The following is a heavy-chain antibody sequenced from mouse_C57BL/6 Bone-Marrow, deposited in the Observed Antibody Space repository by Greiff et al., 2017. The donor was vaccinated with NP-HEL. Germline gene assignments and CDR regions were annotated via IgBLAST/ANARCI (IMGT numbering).Heavy chain of an antibody. V-gene: IGHV6-6*01. CDR3: TRRGSSYVGYWYFDV. CDR2: IRNKANNHAT. J-gene: IGHJ1*03. D-gene: IGHD1-1*01. CDR1: GFTFSDAW. Sequence: EVKVVESGGGLVQPGGSMKLSCAASGFTFSDAWMDWVRQSPEKGLEWVAEIRNKANNHATYYAESVKGRFTISRDDSKSSVYLQMNSLRAEDTGIYYCTRRGSSYVGYWYFDVWGTGTTVTVSS.